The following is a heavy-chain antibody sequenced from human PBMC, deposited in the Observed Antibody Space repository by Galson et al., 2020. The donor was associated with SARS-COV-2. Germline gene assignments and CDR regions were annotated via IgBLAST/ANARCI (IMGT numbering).Heavy chain of an antibody. D-gene: IGHD6-13*01. V-gene: IGHV1-3*01. Sequence: ASVKVSCKPSGYTFTFFPIHWVRQAPGHSLEWMGWINAGTGDTEYSQNFQGRVTLTRDTSASTAYMELSNLRSDDTAVYYCARDGAAAAVGYSFDYWGQGTPVTVSS. CDR1: GYTFTFFP. CDR2: INAGTGDT. J-gene: IGHJ4*02. CDR3: ARDGAAAAVGYSFDY.